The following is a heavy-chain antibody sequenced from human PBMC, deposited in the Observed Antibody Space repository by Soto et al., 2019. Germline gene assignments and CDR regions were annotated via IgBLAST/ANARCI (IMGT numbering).Heavy chain of an antibody. CDR3: ARDTVVRTLPSSSSTNYYYYGMDV. D-gene: IGHD6-13*01. J-gene: IGHJ6*02. CDR2: IIPIFGTA. Sequence: GASVKVSCKASGGTFSSYAISWVRQAPGQGLEWMGGIIPIFGTANYAQKFQGRVTITADKSTSTAYMELSSLRSEDTAVYYCARDTVVRTLPSSSSTNYYYYGMDVWGQGTTVTVSS. V-gene: IGHV1-69*06. CDR1: GGTFSSYA.